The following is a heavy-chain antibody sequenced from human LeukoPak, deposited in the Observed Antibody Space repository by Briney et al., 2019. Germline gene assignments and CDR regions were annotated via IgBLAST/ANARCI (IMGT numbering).Heavy chain of an antibody. CDR3: ARDRGTP. D-gene: IGHD1/OR15-1a*01. CDR1: GYTFTSYD. V-gene: IGHV1-2*02. J-gene: IGHJ3*01. Sequence: ASVKVSCKASGYTFTSYDINWVRQAPGQGLEWMGWINPNSGGTNYAQKFQGRVTMTRDTSISTAFMELSRLRSDDTAVYYCARDRGTPWGQGTMVTVSS. CDR2: INPNSGGT.